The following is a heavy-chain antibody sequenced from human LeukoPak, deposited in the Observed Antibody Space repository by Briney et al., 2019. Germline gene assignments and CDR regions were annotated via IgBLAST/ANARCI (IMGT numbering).Heavy chain of an antibody. CDR1: GFTFSDYY. J-gene: IGHJ6*02. Sequence: GGSLRLSCAASGFTFSDYYMSWIRQAPGKGLEWVSYISSSGSTIYYADSVKGRFPISRDNAKNSLYLQMNSLRAEDTAVYYCASSTVTTVYYYYGMDVWGQGTTVTVSS. CDR3: ASSTVTTVYYYYGMDV. V-gene: IGHV3-11*01. CDR2: ISSSGSTI. D-gene: IGHD4-17*01.